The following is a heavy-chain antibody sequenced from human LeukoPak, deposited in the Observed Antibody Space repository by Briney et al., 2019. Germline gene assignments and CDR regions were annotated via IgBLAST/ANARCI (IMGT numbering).Heavy chain of an antibody. CDR2: TSSSGSTI. CDR3: ARGGSPYGMDV. J-gene: IGHJ6*02. V-gene: IGHV3-48*03. D-gene: IGHD3-10*01. CDR1: GFPFGNYA. Sequence: GSLRLSCVASGFPFGNYAMNWVRQAPGKGLEWISYTSSSGSTIYYADSVRGRFTMSRDNAKKSMYLQMNSLSAEDTAIYYCARGGSPYGMDVWGPGTTVTVSS.